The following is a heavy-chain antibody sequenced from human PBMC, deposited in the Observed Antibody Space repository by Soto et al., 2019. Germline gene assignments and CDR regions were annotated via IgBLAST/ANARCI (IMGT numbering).Heavy chain of an antibody. J-gene: IGHJ4*02. Sequence: SETLSLTCAVYGGSFSGYYWSWIRQPPGKGLEWIGEINHSGSTNYNPSLKSRVTISVDTSKNQFSLKLSSVTAADTAVYYCARDLNHYCSSTSCYRRFDYRGQGTLVTVSS. D-gene: IGHD2-2*01. CDR2: INHSGST. V-gene: IGHV4-34*01. CDR1: GGSFSGYY. CDR3: ARDLNHYCSSTSCYRRFDY.